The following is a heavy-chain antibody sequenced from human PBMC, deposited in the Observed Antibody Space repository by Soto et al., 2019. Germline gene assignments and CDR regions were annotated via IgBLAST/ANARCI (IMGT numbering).Heavy chain of an antibody. V-gene: IGHV3-30-3*01. CDR2: ISYDGSNK. CDR1: GFTFSSYA. J-gene: IGHJ4*02. Sequence: QVQLVESGGGVVQPGRSLRLSCAASGFTFSSYAMHWVRQAPGKGLEWVAVISYDGSNKYYADSVKGRFTISRDNSKNTVYLPMNSLRPEDSAVYYCARDSPARAAWCDYWGQGPLVTVSA. CDR3: ARDSPARAAWCDY. D-gene: IGHD2-8*02.